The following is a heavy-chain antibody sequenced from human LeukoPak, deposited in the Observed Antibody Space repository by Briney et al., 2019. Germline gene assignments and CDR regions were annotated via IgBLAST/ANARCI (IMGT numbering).Heavy chain of an antibody. CDR1: GYSFRNYA. CDR2: ISTYNGDT. V-gene: IGHV1-18*01. J-gene: IGHJ4*02. D-gene: IGHD6-13*01. Sequence: ASVKVSCKAAGYSFRNYAIAWVRQAPGQGLEWMGWISTYNGDTHYAQKLQGRVTMTTDTSTSTAYMELRSLRSDDTAVYYCAREGYSSSWNYFDYWGQGALVTVSS. CDR3: AREGYSSSWNYFDY.